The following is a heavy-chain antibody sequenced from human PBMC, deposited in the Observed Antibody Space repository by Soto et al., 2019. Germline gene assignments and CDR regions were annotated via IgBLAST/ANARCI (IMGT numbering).Heavy chain of an antibody. CDR1: GGPLSGASYS. J-gene: IGHJ4*02. CDR2: SFPSGTS. Sequence: SETLSLPCCVSGGPLSGASYSWDWIRQPPGKGLEWIGYSFPSGTSYYNPSLARRVTISIDASKNQCSLSLRSLTAADTAVDYCPRSRAFDYWRQGTRVTVSS. CDR3: PRSRAFDY. V-gene: IGHV4-30-2*01.